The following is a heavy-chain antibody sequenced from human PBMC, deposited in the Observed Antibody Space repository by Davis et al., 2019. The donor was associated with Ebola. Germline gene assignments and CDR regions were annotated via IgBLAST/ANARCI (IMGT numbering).Heavy chain of an antibody. CDR2: ISYDGSNK. CDR1: GFTFSGSA. Sequence: GESLKISCAASGFTFSGSAMHWARRAPGKGLEWVAVISYDGSNKYYADSVRGRFTISRDNSENTLYLQVNSLSAEDTAVYYCARDPLWSANSNDYWGQGTLVTVSS. CDR3: ARDPLWSANSNDY. D-gene: IGHD3-3*01. V-gene: IGHV3-30-3*01. J-gene: IGHJ4*02.